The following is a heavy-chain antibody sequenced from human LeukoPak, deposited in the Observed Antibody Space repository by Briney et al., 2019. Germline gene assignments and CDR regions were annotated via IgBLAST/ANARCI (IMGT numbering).Heavy chain of an antibody. CDR1: GGSTSSYY. D-gene: IGHD2-2*01. CDR2: IYTSGST. V-gene: IGHV4-4*07. CDR3: ARERGYQLLPGGFYYMDV. J-gene: IGHJ6*03. Sequence: SETLSLTCTDSGGSTSSYYWSWIRQPAGKGLEWIGRIYTSGSTNYNPSLKSRVTMSVDTSKNQFSLTLSSVTAADAAVYYCARERGYQLLPGGFYYMDVWGKGTTVTVSS.